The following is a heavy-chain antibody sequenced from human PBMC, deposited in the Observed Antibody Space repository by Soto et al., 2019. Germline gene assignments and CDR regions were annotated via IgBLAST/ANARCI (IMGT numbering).Heavy chain of an antibody. CDR2: IYYSGST. CDR3: ARQFRAVVYAPLYNWFDP. J-gene: IGHJ5*02. D-gene: IGHD2-8*02. V-gene: IGHV4-39*01. CDR1: GGSISSSSYY. Sequence: QLQLQESGPGLVKPSETLSLTCTVSGGSISSSSYYWGWIRQPPGKGLEWIGCIYYSGSTYYNPSLKSRVTISVDTSKNQFSLKLSSVTAADTAVYYCARQFRAVVYAPLYNWFDPWGQGTLVTVSS.